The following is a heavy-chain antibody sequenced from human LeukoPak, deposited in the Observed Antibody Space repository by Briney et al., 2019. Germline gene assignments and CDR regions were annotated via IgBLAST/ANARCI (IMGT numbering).Heavy chain of an antibody. D-gene: IGHD3-22*01. CDR1: GGSFSGYY. Sequence: SETLSLTCAVYGGSFSGYYWNWIRQPPGKGLEWIGEINHSGNTNYNPSLKSRVTMSVDTSKNQFSLRLSSVTAADTAVYYCARDHNYDSSGYFLYYWGQGTLVTVSS. CDR3: ARDHNYDSSGYFLYY. CDR2: INHSGNT. V-gene: IGHV4-34*01. J-gene: IGHJ4*02.